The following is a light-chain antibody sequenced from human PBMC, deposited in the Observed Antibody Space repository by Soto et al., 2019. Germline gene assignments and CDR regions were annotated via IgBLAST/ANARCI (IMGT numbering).Light chain of an antibody. CDR2: GAS. V-gene: IGKV3-20*01. J-gene: IGKJ1*01. CDR3: QQYGSSPRT. Sequence: IVMTQSPATLSVSPGERATLSCRASRGISSNLAWYQQKPGQAPRLLIYGASNRATGIPDRFSGSGSGTDFTLTISRLEPEDFAVYYCQQYGSSPRTFGQGTKVDIK. CDR1: RGISSN.